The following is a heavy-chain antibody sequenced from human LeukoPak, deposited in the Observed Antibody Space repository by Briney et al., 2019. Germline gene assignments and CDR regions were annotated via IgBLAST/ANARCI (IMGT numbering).Heavy chain of an antibody. CDR1: GFTFSSFN. CDR2: LKSDGSTA. D-gene: IGHD4-17*01. Sequence: SGGSLRLSCAASGFTFSSFNMHWVRQAPGKGLVWVSRLKSDGSTAMYADSVQGRFTISRDNARNTVHLLMSSLTVEDTGVYYCARGIYGDPVAFDYWGQGTLVTVSS. J-gene: IGHJ4*02. CDR3: ARGIYGDPVAFDY. V-gene: IGHV3-74*03.